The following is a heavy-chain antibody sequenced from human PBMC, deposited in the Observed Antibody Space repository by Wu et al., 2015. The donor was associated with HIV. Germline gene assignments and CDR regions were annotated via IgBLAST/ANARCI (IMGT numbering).Heavy chain of an antibody. D-gene: IGHD1-26*01. Sequence: QVQLLQSGPEVRKPGASVKVSCKISGYTFNVFNINWVRQISGRELEWMGWMNPKSGSAAHSQQFQGRVSMTRDISISTAYLEVNSLASEDTAVYYCVRVGVLMTSAETMEYFQYWGQGTQVAVSS. CDR2: MNPKSGSA. V-gene: IGHV1-8*02. CDR1: GYTFNVFN. J-gene: IGHJ1*01. CDR3: VRVGVLMTSAETMEYFQY.